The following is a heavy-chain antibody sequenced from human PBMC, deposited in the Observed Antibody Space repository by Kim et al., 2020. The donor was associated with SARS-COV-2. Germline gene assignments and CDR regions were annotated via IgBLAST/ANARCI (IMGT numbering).Heavy chain of an antibody. J-gene: IGHJ4*02. CDR1: GFTFSSYS. CDR3: ARDPPMVQGVSAPLDY. D-gene: IGHD3-10*01. V-gene: IGHV3-48*02. Sequence: GGSLRLSCAASGFTFSSYSMNWVRQAPGKGLEWVSYISSSSSTIYYADSVKGRFTISRDNAKNSLYLQMNSLRDEDTAVYYCARDPPMVQGVSAPLDYWGQGTLVTVSS. CDR2: ISSSSSTI.